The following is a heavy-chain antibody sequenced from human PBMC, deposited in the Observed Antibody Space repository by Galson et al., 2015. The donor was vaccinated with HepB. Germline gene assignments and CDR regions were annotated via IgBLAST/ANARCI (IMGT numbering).Heavy chain of an antibody. CDR1: GYPLNDLS. V-gene: IGHV1-24*01. Sequence: SVKVSCKASGYPLNDLSIHWVRQTPGKGLEWVGGFDPEDGVKMYGQKFQGRVTMTEDTSSDTAYLELRSLTSEDMAVYFCLTDLGSFGPRSFAIWGQGTVVTVSS. CDR2: FDPEDGVK. CDR3: LTDLGSFGPRSFAI. J-gene: IGHJ3*02. D-gene: IGHD3-16*01.